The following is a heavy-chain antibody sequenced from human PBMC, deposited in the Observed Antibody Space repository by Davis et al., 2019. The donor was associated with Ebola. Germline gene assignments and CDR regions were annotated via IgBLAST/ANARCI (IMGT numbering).Heavy chain of an antibody. D-gene: IGHD3-22*01. Sequence: PGGSLRLSCAASGFTFSTYSMSWVRQAPGKGLEWVSSISSDSDYIYYADSAKGRFTISRDNAKNSLYLQMNSLRADDTAIYYCAEDMIEEGLRSPHPDFQHWGQGTLVIVSS. CDR3: AEDMIEEGLRSPHPDFQH. CDR1: GFTFSTYS. CDR2: ISSDSDYI. J-gene: IGHJ1*01. V-gene: IGHV3-21*04.